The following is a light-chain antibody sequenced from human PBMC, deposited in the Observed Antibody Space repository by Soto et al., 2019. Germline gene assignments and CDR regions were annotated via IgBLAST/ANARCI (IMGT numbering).Light chain of an antibody. CDR3: CSDAGSYSLV. CDR1: SNDVGGYNY. CDR2: DVG. J-gene: IGLJ2*01. Sequence: QSALTQPRSVSGSPGQSVTLSCTGTSNDVGGYNYVSWYQQSPGKAPTLMIYDVGKRPSGVPDRFSGSKSGNTASLIISGLQAEDEADYYCCSDAGSYSLVFGGGTKLTVL. V-gene: IGLV2-11*01.